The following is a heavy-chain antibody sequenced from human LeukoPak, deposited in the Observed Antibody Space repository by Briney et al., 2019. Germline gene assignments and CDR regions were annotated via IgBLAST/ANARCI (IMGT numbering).Heavy chain of an antibody. Sequence: PGGSLRLSCAASGFTFSSYAMSWVRQAPGKGLEWVSAISGSGGSTYCADSVKGRFTISRDNSKNTLYLQMNSLRAEDTAVYYCANLYGSGSFLPFDYWGQGTLVTVSS. CDR3: ANLYGSGSFLPFDY. V-gene: IGHV3-23*01. D-gene: IGHD3-10*01. CDR2: ISGSGGST. CDR1: GFTFSSYA. J-gene: IGHJ4*02.